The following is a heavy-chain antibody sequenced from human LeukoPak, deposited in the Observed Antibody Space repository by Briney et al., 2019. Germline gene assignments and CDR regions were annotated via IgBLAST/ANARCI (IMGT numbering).Heavy chain of an antibody. J-gene: IGHJ3*02. CDR3: ARDMGSSADAFDI. CDR1: GGPISSYY. D-gene: IGHD6-6*01. CDR2: IYYSGST. Sequence: SETLSLTCTVSGGPISSYYWSWIRQPPGQGLEWIGYIYYSGSTNYNPSLKSRVTISVDTSKNQFSLKLSSVTAADTAVYYCARDMGSSADAFDIWGQGTMVTVSS. V-gene: IGHV4-59*01.